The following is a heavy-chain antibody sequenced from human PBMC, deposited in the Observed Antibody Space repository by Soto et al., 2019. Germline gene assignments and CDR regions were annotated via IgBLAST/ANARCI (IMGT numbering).Heavy chain of an antibody. CDR2: IYSGGST. CDR3: ARVITMVRGVIYDAFDI. V-gene: IGHV3-53*01. D-gene: IGHD3-10*01. Sequence: GGSLRLSCAASGFTVSSNYMSWVRQAPGKGLEWVSVIYSGGSTYYADSVKGRFTISRDNSKNTLYLQMNSLRAEDTAVYYCARVITMVRGVIYDAFDIWGQGTMVTVSS. CDR1: GFTVSSNY. J-gene: IGHJ3*02.